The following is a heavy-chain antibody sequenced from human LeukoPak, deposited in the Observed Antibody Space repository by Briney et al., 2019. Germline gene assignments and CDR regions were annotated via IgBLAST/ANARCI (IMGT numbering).Heavy chain of an antibody. CDR2: FDPEDGET. CDR3: ARDILPSYSGYDRTLPDY. J-gene: IGHJ4*02. D-gene: IGHD5-12*01. V-gene: IGHV1-24*01. Sequence: GASVKVSCKVSGYTLTELSMHWVRQAPGKGLEWMGGFDPEDGETIYAQKFQGRVTMTEDTSTDTAYMELSSLSSEDTAVYYCARDILPSYSGYDRTLPDYWGQGTLVTVSS. CDR1: GYTLTELS.